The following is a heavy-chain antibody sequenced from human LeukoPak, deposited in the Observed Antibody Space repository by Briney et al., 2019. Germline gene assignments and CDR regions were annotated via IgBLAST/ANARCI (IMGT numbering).Heavy chain of an antibody. Sequence: ASVKVSCKASGFTLTNYDINWVRQAPGQGLEWMGWMNPINGNTGYARKFQSRVTMTRDTSISTAYMELRSLTSEDTAIYYCVRDGEGVAISVNFWFDPWGQGTLVTVSS. V-gene: IGHV1-8*01. CDR3: VRDGEGVAISVNFWFDP. D-gene: IGHD3-10*01. CDR2: MNPINGNT. J-gene: IGHJ5*02. CDR1: GFTLTNYD.